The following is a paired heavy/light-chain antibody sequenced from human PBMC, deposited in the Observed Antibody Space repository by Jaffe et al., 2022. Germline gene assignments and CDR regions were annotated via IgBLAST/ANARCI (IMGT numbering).Light chain of an antibody. V-gene: IGLV3-21*02. CDR3: QVWDNNSDHYV. J-gene: IGLJ1*01. CDR1: NIGKKS. Sequence: SYILTQPPSVSVAPGQTARITCGGNNIGKKSVHWYQQKPGQAPVLVVYDDSDRPSGIPDRFSGSNSGNTATLTISRVEAGDEADYYCQVWDNNSDHYVFGTGTKVTVL. CDR2: DDS.
Heavy chain of an antibody. V-gene: IGHV3-43*01. Sequence: EVQLVEFGGVVVQPGGSLRLSCAASGFSFDDYSMHWVRQAPGKGLEWVSLITWDGGVAYYADSVMGRFTMSRDNTKNSLYLQMNGLRSDDTGLYYCAKGSTVVVTAPTPFDYWGQGTLVTVSS. CDR2: ITWDGGVA. CDR3: AKGSTVVVTAPTPFDY. CDR1: GFSFDDYS. D-gene: IGHD2-21*02. J-gene: IGHJ4*02.